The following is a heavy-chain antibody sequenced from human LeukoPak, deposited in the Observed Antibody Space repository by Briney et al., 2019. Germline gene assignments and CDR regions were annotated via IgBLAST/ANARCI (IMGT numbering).Heavy chain of an antibody. Sequence: GESLKISCKGSGYSFTSYWIGWVRQMPGKGLEWMGIIYPGDSDTRYSPSFQGQVTISADKSISTAYLQWSSLKAADTATYYCARLLKFFGSYGLDRGQGTLVTVSS. V-gene: IGHV5-51*01. J-gene: IGHJ4*02. CDR3: ARLLKFFGSYGLD. D-gene: IGHD3-16*01. CDR2: IYPGDSDT. CDR1: GYSFTSYW.